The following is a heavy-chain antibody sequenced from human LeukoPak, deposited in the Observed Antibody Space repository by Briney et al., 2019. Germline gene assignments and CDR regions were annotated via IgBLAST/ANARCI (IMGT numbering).Heavy chain of an antibody. J-gene: IGHJ4*02. CDR2: ISWNSGRI. Sequence: GRSLRLSCAASGFTFDDYAMHWVRLAPGKGLEWVSGISWNSGRIGYADSVKGRFTISRDSAKNSLYLLMNSLRAEDTALYYCAKDISYSSSSGVFDYWGQGTLVTVSS. V-gene: IGHV3-9*01. CDR1: GFTFDDYA. CDR3: AKDISYSSSSGVFDY. D-gene: IGHD6-6*01.